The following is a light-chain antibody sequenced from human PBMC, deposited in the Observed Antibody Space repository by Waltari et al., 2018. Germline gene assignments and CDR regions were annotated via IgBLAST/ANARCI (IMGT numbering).Light chain of an antibody. V-gene: IGLV8-61*01. CDR2: KAN. CDR3: ALYMGSGIWV. Sequence: QTVVTQEPSLSVSPGGTVTLTCALSSGSHSTTSYATWYQQTPGQRARTRFHKANAPASWVPDSVSCSILGHIAALTNTGAQAHDESDYYCALYMGSGIWVCGGGTRLTVL. J-gene: IGLJ3*02. CDR1: SGSHSTTSY.